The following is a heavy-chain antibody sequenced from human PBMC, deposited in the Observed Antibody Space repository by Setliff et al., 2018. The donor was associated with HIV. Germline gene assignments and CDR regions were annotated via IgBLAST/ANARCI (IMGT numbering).Heavy chain of an antibody. J-gene: IGHJ4*02. CDR2: IVVGSGNT. V-gene: IGHV1-58*01. D-gene: IGHD1-7*01. Sequence: VSCKASGFTFTNSAVQWVRQARGQRLEWIGWIVVGSGNTNYAQKFQERVTITRDMSTSRAYMELSGLRTEDTAVYYCAADPQTGTTSYDAFDIWGQGTQVTVSS. CDR1: GFTFTNSA. CDR3: AADPQTGTTSYDAFDI.